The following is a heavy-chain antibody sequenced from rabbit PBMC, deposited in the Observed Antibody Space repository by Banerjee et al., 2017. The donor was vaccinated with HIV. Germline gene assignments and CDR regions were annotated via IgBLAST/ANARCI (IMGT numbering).Heavy chain of an antibody. V-gene: IGHV1S40*01. CDR2: IDAGTSGTT. CDR3: AIDLAGVIGWNFNL. J-gene: IGHJ4*01. D-gene: IGHD4-1*01. Sequence: QSLEESGGDLVKPGASLTLTCTASGFSFNNNYHMCWVRQAPGKGLEWIACIDAGTSGTTYYANWAKGRFTISKTSSTTVTLQMTSLTAADTATYFCAIDLAGVIGWNFNLWGPWTLVTVS. CDR1: GFSFNNNYH.